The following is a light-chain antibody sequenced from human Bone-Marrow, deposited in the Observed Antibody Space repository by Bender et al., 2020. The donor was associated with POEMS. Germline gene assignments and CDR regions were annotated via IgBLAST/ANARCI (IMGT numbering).Light chain of an antibody. J-gene: IGLJ3*02. CDR2: DFS. Sequence: QSALTQPASVSGSPGQSISISCTGISGDVAGYNYVSWYQQHPVKAPKLMIFDFSNRPSGVSHRFSGSKSGNTASLTISGLQAEDEADYYCSSYAGSSIWVFGGGTKLTVL. CDR1: SGDVAGYNY. V-gene: IGLV2-14*01. CDR3: SSYAGSSIWV.